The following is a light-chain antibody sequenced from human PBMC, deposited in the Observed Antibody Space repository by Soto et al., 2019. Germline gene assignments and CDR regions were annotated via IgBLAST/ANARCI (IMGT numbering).Light chain of an antibody. CDR3: QQYDNLPPTDFT. V-gene: IGKV1-33*01. J-gene: IGKJ3*01. Sequence: DIQMTQSPSSLSASVGDRVTITCQASQDISNYLNWYQQKPGKAPKLLIYDASNLETGVPSRFSGSGSGTDFTFTISSLQPEDIATYYCQQYDNLPPTDFTFGPGTKVDIK. CDR1: QDISNY. CDR2: DAS.